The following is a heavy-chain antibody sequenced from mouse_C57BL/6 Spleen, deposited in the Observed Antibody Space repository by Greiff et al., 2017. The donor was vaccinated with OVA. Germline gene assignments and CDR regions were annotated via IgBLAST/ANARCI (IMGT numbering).Heavy chain of an antibody. J-gene: IGHJ2*01. Sequence: QVQLQQSGAELVRPGTSVKLSCKASGYTFTSYWMHWVKQRPGQGLEWIGVIDPSDSYTNYNQKFKGKATLTVDTSSSTAYMQLSSLTSEDSAVYYCATSYYYGSSYKDYWGQGTTLTVSS. V-gene: IGHV1-59*01. CDR1: GYTFTSYW. D-gene: IGHD1-1*01. CDR2: IDPSDSYT. CDR3: ATSYYYGSSYKDY.